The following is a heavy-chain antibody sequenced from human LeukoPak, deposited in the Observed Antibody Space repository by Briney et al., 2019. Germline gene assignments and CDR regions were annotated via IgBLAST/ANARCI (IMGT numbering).Heavy chain of an antibody. Sequence: PSETLSLTCAVYGGSFSGYYWSWIRQPPGKGLEWIGEINHSGSTNYNPSLKSRVTISVDTSKNQFSLKLSSVTAADTAVYYCARGRPYYYGSGHYNWFDPWGQGTLVTVSS. CDR1: GGSFSGYY. CDR2: INHSGST. V-gene: IGHV4-34*01. D-gene: IGHD3-10*01. J-gene: IGHJ5*02. CDR3: ARGRPYYYGSGHYNWFDP.